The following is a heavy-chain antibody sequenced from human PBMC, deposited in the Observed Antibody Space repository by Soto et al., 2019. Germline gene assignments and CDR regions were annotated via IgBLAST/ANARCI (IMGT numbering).Heavy chain of an antibody. CDR2: ISSSSSYI. CDR1: GFTFSSYG. Sequence: PVGSRRLCQGASGFTFSSYGMNWVRPAPGKGLELVSYISSSSSYIYYADSVKGRFTISRDNSKNTLYLQMNSLRAEDTAVYYCARDSSMIVVVILYYFDSWGQGTLVTVS. V-gene: IGHV3-21*01. J-gene: IGHJ4*02. D-gene: IGHD3-22*01. CDR3: ARDSSMIVVVILYYFDS.